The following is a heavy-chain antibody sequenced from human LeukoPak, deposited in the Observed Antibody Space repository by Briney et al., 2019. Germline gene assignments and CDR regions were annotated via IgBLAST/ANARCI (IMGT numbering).Heavy chain of an antibody. CDR1: GFTFSSYS. CDR2: ISSSSSYI. V-gene: IGHV3-21*01. CDR3: ARARVVAIYYYYMDV. J-gene: IGHJ6*03. Sequence: GGSLRLSCAASGFTFSSYSMNWVRQAPGKGLEWASSISSSSSYIYYADSVKGRFTISRDNAKNSLYLQMNSLRAEDTAVYYCARARVVAIYYYYMDVWGKGTTVTVSS. D-gene: IGHD3-22*01.